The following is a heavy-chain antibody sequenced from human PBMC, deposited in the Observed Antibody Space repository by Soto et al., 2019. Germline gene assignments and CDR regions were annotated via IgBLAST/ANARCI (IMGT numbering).Heavy chain of an antibody. CDR1: GGSIISGGYY. D-gene: IGHD3-3*01. CDR2: IYYSGNT. J-gene: IGHJ5*02. Sequence: QVQLQESGPGLVKPSQTLSLTCTVSGGSIISGGYYWSWIRQHPGKGLEWIGYIYYSGNTYYTPSLKSRVPISIDTSKNQFSHKLSSVTAADTAVYYCARSISPWGQGTLVTVSS. V-gene: IGHV4-31*03. CDR3: ARSISP.